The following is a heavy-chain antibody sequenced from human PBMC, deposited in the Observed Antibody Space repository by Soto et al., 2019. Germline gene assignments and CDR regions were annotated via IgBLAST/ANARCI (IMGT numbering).Heavy chain of an antibody. CDR1: GFTFSSYA. J-gene: IGHJ4*02. Sequence: EVQLLESGGDLVQAGGSLRLSCEASGFTFSSYAMNWVRQAPGKGLECVSSISGGGGTTYYADSVKGRFTISRDNSKNTLWLQMSSLRAEDTAVYFCAKADTSMPKKGRFAYWGQGTLVTV. D-gene: IGHD5-18*01. V-gene: IGHV3-23*01. CDR3: AKADTSMPKKGRFAY. CDR2: ISGGGGTT.